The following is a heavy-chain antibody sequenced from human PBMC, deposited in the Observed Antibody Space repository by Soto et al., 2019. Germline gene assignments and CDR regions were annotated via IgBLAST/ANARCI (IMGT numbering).Heavy chain of an antibody. CDR2: TSGYSGNS. CDR3: ARDIFGHVDAFDL. J-gene: IGHJ3*01. Sequence: ASVKVSCKASGYIFSSFYINWVRQAPGQGLEWMGWTSGYSGNSKYAQKFQGRVTMTTDTSTDTGYMEMRSLTSDDTAVYYCARDIFGHVDAFDLWGQGTMVTVSS. CDR1: GYIFSSFY. D-gene: IGHD3-3*02. V-gene: IGHV1-18*01.